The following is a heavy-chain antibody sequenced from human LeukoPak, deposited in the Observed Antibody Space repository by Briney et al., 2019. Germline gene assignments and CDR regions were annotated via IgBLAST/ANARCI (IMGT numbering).Heavy chain of an antibody. CDR2: ISYSSTTI. Sequence: GGSPRLSCAASGFTFRSYNMKLVRQAPGKGLEWISYISYSSTTIYYADSVKGRFTISRDNAKNSLYLQMNNLRAEDTALYYCASFNVINYFDPWGQGTLVTVSS. J-gene: IGHJ5*02. V-gene: IGHV3-48*01. CDR3: ASFNVINYFDP. CDR1: GFTFRSYN. D-gene: IGHD2/OR15-2a*01.